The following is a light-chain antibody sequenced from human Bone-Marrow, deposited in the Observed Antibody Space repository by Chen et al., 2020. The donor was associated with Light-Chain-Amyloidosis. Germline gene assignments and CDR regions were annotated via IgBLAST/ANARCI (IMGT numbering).Light chain of an antibody. CDR3: SSYTSSSPVV. Sequence: QSALTQSASVSGYPGPSITIACTGTSSDVGGYNNVSWYQQHPGKAPKLMIYDVSNRPSWVSTRFSGSKSVNTASLPISGLQAEDEADYYCSSYTSSSPVVFGGGTKLTVL. V-gene: IGLV2-14*01. J-gene: IGLJ2*01. CDR2: DVS. CDR1: SSDVGGYNN.